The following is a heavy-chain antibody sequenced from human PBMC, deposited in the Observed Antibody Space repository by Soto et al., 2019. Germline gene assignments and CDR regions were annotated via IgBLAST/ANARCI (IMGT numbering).Heavy chain of an antibody. CDR3: TRPDFYYGSGDWAF. CDR1: GYSFTSYW. Sequence: GESLKISCKGSGYSFTSYWIGWVRQMPGKGLEWMDIIYPGDSDTRYSPSFQGHVTISADKSINTAYLQWSSLKASDTAMYYCTRPDFYYGSGDWAFWGQGTPVTVSS. J-gene: IGHJ4*02. D-gene: IGHD3-10*01. CDR2: IYPGDSDT. V-gene: IGHV5-51*01.